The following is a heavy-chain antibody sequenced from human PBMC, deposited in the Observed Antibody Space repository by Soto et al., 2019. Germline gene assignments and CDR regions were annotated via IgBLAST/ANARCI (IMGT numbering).Heavy chain of an antibody. D-gene: IGHD3-10*01. J-gene: IGHJ4*02. V-gene: IGHV2-70*01. CDR3: ARIRHYYGSGSFSDY. CDR1: GFSLSTSGMC. Sequence: SGPTLVNPTQTLTLTCTFSGFSLSTSGMCVSWIRQPPGKALEWLALIDWDDDKYYSTSLKTRLTISKDTSKNQVVLTMTNMGPVDTATYYCARIRHYYGSGSFSDYWGQGTLVTVSS. CDR2: IDWDDDK.